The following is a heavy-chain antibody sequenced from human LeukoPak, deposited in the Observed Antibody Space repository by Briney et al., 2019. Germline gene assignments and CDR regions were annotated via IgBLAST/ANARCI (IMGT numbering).Heavy chain of an antibody. CDR3: ARELYCGGDCMYYFDY. CDR2: IIPIFGTA. D-gene: IGHD2-21*02. J-gene: IGHJ4*02. V-gene: IGHV1-69*05. CDR1: GGTFISYA. Sequence: ASVNASCKASGGTFISYAISWVRQAAGQGRDGMGGIIPIFGTANYAQKFQGRVTITTHEPTSTAYMELSSLRSEDTAVYHCARELYCGGDCMYYFDYWGQGTLVTVSS.